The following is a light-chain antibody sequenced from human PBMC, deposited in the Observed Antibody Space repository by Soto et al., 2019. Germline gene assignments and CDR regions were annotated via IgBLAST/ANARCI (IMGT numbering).Light chain of an antibody. J-gene: IGKJ3*01. Sequence: DIVMTQSPDSLAVSLGERATINCKSSQSVLYSSNNKNFLAWYQQKPGQPPKLLIYWASIREFGVPDRFSGSGSGTDFTLTISSLQAEDVAVYYCQQYYSIPFTFGPGTKVDIK. V-gene: IGKV4-1*01. CDR2: WAS. CDR3: QQYYSIPFT. CDR1: QSVLYSSNNKNF.